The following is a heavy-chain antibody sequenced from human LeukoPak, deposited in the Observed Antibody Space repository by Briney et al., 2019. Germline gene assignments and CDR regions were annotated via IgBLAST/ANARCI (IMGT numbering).Heavy chain of an antibody. CDR1: GFTVSNNY. CDR3: AKAKITLIVVANPNSGALDI. V-gene: IGHV3-23*01. CDR2: ISGSGSST. Sequence: GGSLRLSCGVSGFTVSNNYMTWVRQVPGKGLEWVSGISGSGSSTYSADSVKGRFTISRDNSNNTLYLQMNSLRAEDTALYYCAKAKITLIVVANPNSGALDIWGQGTMVTVSS. J-gene: IGHJ3*02. D-gene: IGHD3-22*01.